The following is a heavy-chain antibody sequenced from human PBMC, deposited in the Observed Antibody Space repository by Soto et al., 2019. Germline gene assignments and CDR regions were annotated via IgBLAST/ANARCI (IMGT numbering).Heavy chain of an antibody. CDR2: INSGGGT. D-gene: IGHD2-15*01. J-gene: IGHJ5*02. Sequence: EVQLVETGGGLIQPGGSLRLSCAASGFTVNVNYMSWVRQAPGKGLEWVSIINSGGGTYYADSVKGRFIISRDNSKNTLYLQMNSLRAVDTAVYYCARDRDKGWFDPWGQGTLVTVSS. CDR1: GFTVNVNY. CDR3: ARDRDKGWFDP. V-gene: IGHV3-53*02.